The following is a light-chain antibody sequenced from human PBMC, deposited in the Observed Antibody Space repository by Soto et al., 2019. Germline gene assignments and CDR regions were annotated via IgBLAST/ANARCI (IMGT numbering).Light chain of an antibody. V-gene: IGKV1-8*01. J-gene: IGKJ4*01. CDR1: QGIISY. CDR2: AAS. Sequence: AIRMTHSPSSLSASTGDRVTITCRASQGIISYLAWYQQQPGKAPKLLIYAASTLQGGVPSRFSGSGSGTDFTLTISFLQSEDFATYYNQQYYSYPLTFGGGNKVEIK. CDR3: QQYYSYPLT.